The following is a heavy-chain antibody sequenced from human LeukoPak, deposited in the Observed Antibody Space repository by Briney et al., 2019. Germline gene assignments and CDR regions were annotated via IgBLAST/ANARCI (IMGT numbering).Heavy chain of an antibody. J-gene: IGHJ4*02. CDR2: IYYSGST. D-gene: IGHD1-26*01. CDR1: GGSISSSSYY. V-gene: IGHV4-39*07. Sequence: SETLSLTCTVSGGSISSSSYYWGWIRQPPGKVLEWIGIIYYSGSTYYNPSLKSRVTISIDTSKNQFSLKLSSVTAADTAVYYCARLVIRWELLRGSGDALHFDYWGQGTLVTVSS. CDR3: ARLVIRWELLRGSGDALHFDY.